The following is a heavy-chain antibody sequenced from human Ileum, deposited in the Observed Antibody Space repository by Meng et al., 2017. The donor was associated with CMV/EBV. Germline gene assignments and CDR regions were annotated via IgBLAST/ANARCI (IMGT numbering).Heavy chain of an antibody. CDR1: GFTFSSYS. CDR3: ARGLQLST. CDR2: ITSSSGTI. D-gene: IGHD5-18*01. V-gene: IGHV3-48*04. J-gene: IGHJ5*02. Sequence: GGSLRLSCAASGFTFSSYSMNWVRQAPGKGLEWVSSITSSSGTIYYADSVKGRFTIFRDNAKNSLHLQMNSLRADDTAVYYCARGLQLSTWGQGTLVTVSS.